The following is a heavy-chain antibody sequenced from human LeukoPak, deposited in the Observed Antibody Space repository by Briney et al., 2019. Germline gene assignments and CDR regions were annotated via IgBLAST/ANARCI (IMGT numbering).Heavy chain of an antibody. V-gene: IGHV5-51*01. J-gene: IGHJ6*03. CDR2: IYPGDSDT. D-gene: IGHD3-9*01. Sequence: GESLKTSCKGSGYSFTSYWIGWVRQMPGKGLEWRGIIYPGDSDTRYSPSFQGQVTISADKSISTAYLQWSSLKASDTVMYYCARHGMGDMREYYYYMDVWGKGTTVTVSS. CDR3: ARHGMGDMREYYYYMDV. CDR1: GYSFTSYW.